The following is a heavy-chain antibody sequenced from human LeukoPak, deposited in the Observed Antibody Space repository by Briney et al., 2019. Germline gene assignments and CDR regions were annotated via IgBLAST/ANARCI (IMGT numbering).Heavy chain of an antibody. Sequence: SDTLSLTCTVSGYYISSGYYWGWIRQPPGKGLEWIGSIYHSGSTYYNPSLKSRVTISVDTSKNQFSLKLSSVTAADTAVYYCARDLLYYDFWKGPLWGWGQGTLVTVSS. CDR1: GYYISSGYY. CDR2: IYHSGST. V-gene: IGHV4-38-2*02. CDR3: ARDLLYYDFWKGPLWG. J-gene: IGHJ4*02. D-gene: IGHD3-3*01.